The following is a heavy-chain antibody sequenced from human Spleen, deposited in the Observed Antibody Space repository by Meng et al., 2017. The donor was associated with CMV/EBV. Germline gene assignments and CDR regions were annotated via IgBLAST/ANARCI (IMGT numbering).Heavy chain of an antibody. CDR2: ISPYNGNT. V-gene: IGHV1-18*01. D-gene: IGHD1-7*01. CDR1: GYSFTTYS. Sequence: KVSCKASGYSFTTYSITWVRQAPGQGLEWMGWISPYNGNTQYAQKFQGRVTMTTDTSTSTAYMEVRSLTSDDTAIYYCARGSWNYDFWGRGTLVTVSS. J-gene: IGHJ4*02. CDR3: ARGSWNYDF.